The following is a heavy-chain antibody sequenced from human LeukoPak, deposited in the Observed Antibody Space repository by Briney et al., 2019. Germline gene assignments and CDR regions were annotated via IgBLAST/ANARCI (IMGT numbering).Heavy chain of an antibody. CDR3: ARDRLNRADCGTNCYSAVFDY. D-gene: IGHD2-21*01. V-gene: IGHV3-30*03. J-gene: IGHJ4*02. Sequence: GGSLRLSCTASGFTFSSYSMNWVRQTPGKGLEWVAVIASHARITHYSDSVKGRFTISRDNSKDTLYLQMNNLEVEDTAVYYCARDRLNRADCGTNCYSAVFDYWGQGALVTVSS. CDR1: GFTFSSYS. CDR2: IASHARIT.